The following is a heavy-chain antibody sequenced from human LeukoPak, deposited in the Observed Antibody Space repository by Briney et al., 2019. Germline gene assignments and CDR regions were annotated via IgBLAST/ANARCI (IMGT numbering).Heavy chain of an antibody. Sequence: ASVKVSCKVSGYTLTELSMHWVRQAPGKGLEWMGGFDPEDGETIYAQKFQGRVTMTEDTSTDTAYMELSSLRSEDTAVYYCATGGSGRSGYWNWFDPWGQGTLVTVSS. CDR3: ATGGSGRSGYWNWFDP. CDR2: FDPEDGET. D-gene: IGHD3-3*01. V-gene: IGHV1-24*01. J-gene: IGHJ5*02. CDR1: GYTLTELS.